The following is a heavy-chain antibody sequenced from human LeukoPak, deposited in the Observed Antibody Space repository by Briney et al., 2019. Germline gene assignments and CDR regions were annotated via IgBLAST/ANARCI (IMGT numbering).Heavy chain of an antibody. CDR1: GYTFSTYW. Sequence: GVLRLSCAASGYTFSTYWMSWVRQAPGKGLEWVANIKQDGSEKYYVDSVKGRFTISRDNAKNSLYLQMNSLRAEDTAVYYCARLLVYNSGGEAFDHWGQGTLVTVSS. J-gene: IGHJ4*02. D-gene: IGHD1-20*01. CDR3: ARLLVYNSGGEAFDH. CDR2: IKQDGSEK. V-gene: IGHV3-7*01.